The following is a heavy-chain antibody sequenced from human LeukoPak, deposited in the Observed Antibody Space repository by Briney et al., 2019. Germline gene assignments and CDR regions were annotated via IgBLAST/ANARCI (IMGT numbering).Heavy chain of an antibody. V-gene: IGHV1-58*02. CDR1: GFTFTSSA. CDR2: IVVGSGNT. CDR3: AAEGTYYYDSSAQFDY. J-gene: IGHJ4*02. D-gene: IGHD3-22*01. Sequence: SVKVSCKASGFTFTSSAMQWVRQARGQRLEWIGWIVVGSGNTNYAQKFQERVTITRDMSTSTAYMELSSLRSEDTAVYYCAAEGTYYYDSSAQFDYWGQGTLVTVSS.